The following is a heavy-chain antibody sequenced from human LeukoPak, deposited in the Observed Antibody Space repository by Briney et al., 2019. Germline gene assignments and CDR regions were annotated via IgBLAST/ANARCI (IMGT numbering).Heavy chain of an antibody. J-gene: IGHJ1*01. CDR2: VNPNSGDT. CDR1: GYTFTAYY. D-gene: IGHD3-9*01. CDR3: ARRSRCLTGYSN. V-gene: IGHV1-2*02. Sequence: ASVKVSCKPSGYTFTAYYLHAVRQAPGQGLEWMGWVNPNSGDTSYPQKFQGRVTMTRDTSISTAYMELSRLGSDDTGVYYCARRSRCLTGYSNWGQGTLVTVSS.